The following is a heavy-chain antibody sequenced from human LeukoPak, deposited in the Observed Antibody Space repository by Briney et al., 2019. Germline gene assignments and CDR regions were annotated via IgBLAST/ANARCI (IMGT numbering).Heavy chain of an antibody. Sequence: GGSLRLSCAASGFTFSSYAMSWVRQAPGKGLEWVSAISGSGGSTYYADSVKGRFTTSRDNSKNTLYLQMNSLRAEDTAVYYCAKGIAAAGGYFDYWGQGTLVTVSS. CDR1: GFTFSSYA. J-gene: IGHJ4*02. CDR2: ISGSGGST. CDR3: AKGIAAAGGYFDY. D-gene: IGHD6-13*01. V-gene: IGHV3-23*01.